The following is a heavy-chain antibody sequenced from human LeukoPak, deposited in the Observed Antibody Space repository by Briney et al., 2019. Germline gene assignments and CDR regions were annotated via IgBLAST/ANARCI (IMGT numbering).Heavy chain of an antibody. V-gene: IGHV3-23*01. CDR2: IGGTGGTT. D-gene: IGHD4-17*01. CDR1: GFTFSDYA. CDR3: GKDPNGDYVGAFDF. Sequence: PGGSLRLSCAASGFTFSDYALIWVRQAPGKGLEWTSAIGGTGGTTYYADSVKGRCTISRDNSRNTVYLQMNSLRAEDTALYFCGKDPNGDYVGAFDFWGPGTMVTVSS. J-gene: IGHJ3*01.